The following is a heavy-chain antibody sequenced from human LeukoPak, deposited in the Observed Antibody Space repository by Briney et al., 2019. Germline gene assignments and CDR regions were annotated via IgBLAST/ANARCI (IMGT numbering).Heavy chain of an antibody. V-gene: IGHV4-39*07. CDR2: IYYSGST. Sequence: PSETLSLTCTVSGGSISSSSYYWGWIRQPPGKGLEWIGSIYYSGSTYYNPFLKSRVTISVDTSKNQFSLKLSSVTAADTAVYYCARVKRKVFGVATSYYYYMDVWGKGTTVTVSS. CDR1: GGSISSSSYY. CDR3: ARVKRKVFGVATSYYYYMDV. J-gene: IGHJ6*03. D-gene: IGHD3-3*01.